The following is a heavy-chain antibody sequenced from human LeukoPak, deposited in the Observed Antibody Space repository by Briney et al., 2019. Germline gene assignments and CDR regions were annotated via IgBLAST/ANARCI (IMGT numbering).Heavy chain of an antibody. V-gene: IGHV3-23*01. CDR1: RFIFSSYA. CDR3: AKLKTTVTTGFDY. D-gene: IGHD4-17*01. J-gene: IGHJ4*02. Sequence: GGSLRLSCAASRFIFSSYAMSWVRQAPGKGLEWVSAISGSGDSTYYADSVKGRFTISRDNSKNTLYLKMNSLRAEDTALYYCAKLKTTVTTGFDYWGQGTLVTVSS. CDR2: ISGSGDST.